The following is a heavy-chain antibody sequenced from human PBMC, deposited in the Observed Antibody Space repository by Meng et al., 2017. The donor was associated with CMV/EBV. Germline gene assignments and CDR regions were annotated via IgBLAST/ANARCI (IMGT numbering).Heavy chain of an antibody. J-gene: IGHJ4*02. CDR3: ARSRQRYSSSSNGDY. Sequence: GESLKISCAASGFTFSNAWMSWVRQAPGKGLVWVSRINSDGSSTSYADSVKGRFTISRDNAKNTLYLQMNSLRAEDTAVYYCARSRQRYSSSSNGDYWGQGTLVTVSS. V-gene: IGHV3-74*01. CDR1: GFTFSNAW. CDR2: INSDGSST. D-gene: IGHD6-6*01.